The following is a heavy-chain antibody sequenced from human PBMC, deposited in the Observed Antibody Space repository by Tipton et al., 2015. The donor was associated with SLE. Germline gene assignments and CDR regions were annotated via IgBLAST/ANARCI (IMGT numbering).Heavy chain of an antibody. CDR2: IYHRGST. CDR1: GYSISSGYY. CDR3: ARDARL. J-gene: IGHJ3*01. Sequence: TLSLTCTVSGYSISSGYYWGWIRQPPGKGLEWIGSIYHRGSTYYNPSLKGRFTISVDTPKNQFSLKLSSVTAADTAVYYCARDARLWGQGTMVTVSS. V-gene: IGHV4-38-2*02.